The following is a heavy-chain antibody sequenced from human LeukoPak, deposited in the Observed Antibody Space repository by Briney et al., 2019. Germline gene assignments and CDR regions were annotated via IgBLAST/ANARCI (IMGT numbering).Heavy chain of an antibody. Sequence: PGGSLRLSCAASGFTFSSYGMHWVRQAPGKGLERVAFIRYDGSKKYYVDSVKVRFTISRDNSKNTLYLQMNSLRAADTAVYYCAKGSITPYQPPHDIWGPRTMFTVSS. D-gene: IGHD1-14*01. CDR3: AKGSITPYQPPHDI. CDR1: GFTFSSYG. J-gene: IGHJ3*02. V-gene: IGHV3-30*02. CDR2: IRYDGSKK.